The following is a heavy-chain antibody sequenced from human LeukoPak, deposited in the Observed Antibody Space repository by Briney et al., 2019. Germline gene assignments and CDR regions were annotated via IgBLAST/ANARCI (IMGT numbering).Heavy chain of an antibody. Sequence: GGSLRLSCTASGFTFSNYAMTWVRQAPGKGLEWVSAISGSDGSTYYADSVVGRFTISRDNSKNTLYLQMNSLRAEDMAVYFCANTFYDFWSGYIHYWGQGTLVTVSS. J-gene: IGHJ4*02. D-gene: IGHD3-3*01. CDR1: GFTFSNYA. V-gene: IGHV3-23*01. CDR3: ANTFYDFWSGYIHY. CDR2: ISGSDGST.